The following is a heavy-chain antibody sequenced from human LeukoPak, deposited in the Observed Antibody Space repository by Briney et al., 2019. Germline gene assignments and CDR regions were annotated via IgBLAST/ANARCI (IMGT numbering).Heavy chain of an antibody. J-gene: IGHJ4*02. V-gene: IGHV3-48*04. CDR2: IRSSSSTI. D-gene: IGHD3-16*01. CDR1: GFTFSSYS. Sequence: GGSLRLSCAASGFTFSSYSMTWVRQAPGQGLEWVSYIRSSSSTIYYATSLTGRFTIPRHYAKHSPHPHINSPLAEDTAVYYWARDRGGEYFDYWGQGTLVTVSS. CDR3: ARDRGGEYFDY.